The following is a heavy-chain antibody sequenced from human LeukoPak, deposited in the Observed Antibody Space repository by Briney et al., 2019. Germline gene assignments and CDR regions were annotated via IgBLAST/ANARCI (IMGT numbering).Heavy chain of an antibody. CDR3: TRDVWFSFDY. CDR2: IKPDGSDK. Sequence: GGSLRLSSAASGFTFSGHWMSWVRQAPGKGLEWVAKIKPDGSDKYYVDSVKGRLTISRDNTKNSLYLQMDSLRADDTAVYYCTRDVWFSFDYWGQGTLVTVSS. CDR1: GFTFSGHW. V-gene: IGHV3-7*01. J-gene: IGHJ4*02. D-gene: IGHD3-10*01.